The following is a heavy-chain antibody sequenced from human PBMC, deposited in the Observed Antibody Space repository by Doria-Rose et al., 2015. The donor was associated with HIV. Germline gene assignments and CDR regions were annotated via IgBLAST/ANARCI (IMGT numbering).Heavy chain of an antibody. Sequence: QITLKESGPVLVKPTETLTLTCTVSGVSLSSPGMGVSWIRQPPGKALEWLAHIFSDDESSYNTSLKSRLTISRGTSKSQVVLTMTDMDPVDTATYYCARIKSSRWYHKYYFDFWGQGTLVIVSA. CDR2: IFSDDES. V-gene: IGHV2-26*01. CDR3: ARIKSSRWYHKYYFDF. CDR1: GVSLSSPGMG. J-gene: IGHJ4*02. D-gene: IGHD6-13*01.